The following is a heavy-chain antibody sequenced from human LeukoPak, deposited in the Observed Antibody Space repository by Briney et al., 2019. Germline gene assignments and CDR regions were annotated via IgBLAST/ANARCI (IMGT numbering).Heavy chain of an antibody. Sequence: GGSLRLSCAASGFTFSSYAMSWVRQAPGKGLEWVSAISGSGGSTYYADSVKGRFTISRDNSKNTLYLQMNSLRAEDTAVYYCAKEYQLLRYSLQGAFDIWGQGTMVTVSS. CDR2: ISGSGGST. D-gene: IGHD2-2*01. J-gene: IGHJ3*02. V-gene: IGHV3-23*01. CDR1: GFTFSSYA. CDR3: AKEYQLLRYSLQGAFDI.